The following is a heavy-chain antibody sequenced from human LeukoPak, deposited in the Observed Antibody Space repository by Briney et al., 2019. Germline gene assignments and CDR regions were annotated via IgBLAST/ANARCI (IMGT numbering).Heavy chain of an antibody. D-gene: IGHD1-7*01. Sequence: PGGSLRLSCAASGFTFSSYSMNWVRQAPGKGLEWVSSISSSSSYIYYADSVKGRFTIFRDNAKNSLYLQMNSLRAEDTAVYYCARGNGNYRYYFDYWGQGTLVTVSS. CDR1: GFTFSSYS. CDR3: ARGNGNYRYYFDY. V-gene: IGHV3-21*01. J-gene: IGHJ4*02. CDR2: ISSSSSYI.